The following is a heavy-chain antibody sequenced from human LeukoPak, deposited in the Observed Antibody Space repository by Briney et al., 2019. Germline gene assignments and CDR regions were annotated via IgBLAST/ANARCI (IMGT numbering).Heavy chain of an antibody. CDR1: GFTFDDYA. D-gene: IGHD6-19*01. V-gene: IGHV3-9*01. J-gene: IGHJ4*02. CDR3: ARGGRKQWLVQGHFDY. Sequence: GRSLRLSCAASGFTFDDYAMHWVRQAPGKGLEWVSGISWNSGSIGYADSVKGRFTISRDNAKNSLYPQMNSLRAEDTALYYCARGGRKQWLVQGHFDYWGQGTLVTVSS. CDR2: ISWNSGSI.